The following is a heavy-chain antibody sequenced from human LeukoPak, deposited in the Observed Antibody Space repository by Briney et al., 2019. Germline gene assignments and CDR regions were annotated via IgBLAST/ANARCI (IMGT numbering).Heavy chain of an antibody. D-gene: IGHD3-10*01. J-gene: IGHJ5*02. CDR1: GFTFSSYG. Sequence: PGRSLRLSCAASGFTFSSYGMDWVRQAPGKGLEWVAVISYDGSSKYYADSVKGRFTISRDNSKNTLYLQMNSLRAEDTAVYYCAKDRLLWFGELFTWFDPWGQGTLVTVSS. CDR3: AKDRLLWFGELFTWFDP. CDR2: ISYDGSSK. V-gene: IGHV3-30*18.